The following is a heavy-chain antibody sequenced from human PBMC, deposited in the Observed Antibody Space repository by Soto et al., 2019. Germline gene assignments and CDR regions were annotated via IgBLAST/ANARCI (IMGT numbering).Heavy chain of an antibody. J-gene: IGHJ4*02. CDR1: GGSISSYY. Sequence: QVQLQESGPGLVKPSETLSLTCTVSGGSISSYYWNWIRQPPGKGLEWIGYIYNSGNTNYNPSLRSRLTISVDTSKNQFSLKLTSGTAADTAVYYCAAPPRYWGQGTLVTVSS. CDR2: IYNSGNT. CDR3: AAPPRY. D-gene: IGHD6-6*01. V-gene: IGHV4-59*01.